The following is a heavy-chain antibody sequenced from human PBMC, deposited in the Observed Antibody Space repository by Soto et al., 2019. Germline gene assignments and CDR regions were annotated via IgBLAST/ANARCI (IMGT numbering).Heavy chain of an antibody. V-gene: IGHV1-18*04. Sequence: ASVQVSCKASGYTFTSYGISWVRQAPGQGLEWMRWISASNCNTNYAQKLQGSVTMTTDTSNSKPYMELRSLRSDDTAVYYCARAGIVGATSFHPWGQGTLVTVSS. J-gene: IGHJ5*02. D-gene: IGHD1-26*01. CDR2: ISASNCNT. CDR3: ARAGIVGATSFHP. CDR1: GYTFTSYG.